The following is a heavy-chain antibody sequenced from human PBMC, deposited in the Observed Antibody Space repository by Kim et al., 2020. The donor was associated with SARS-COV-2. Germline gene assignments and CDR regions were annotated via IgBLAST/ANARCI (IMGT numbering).Heavy chain of an antibody. J-gene: IGHJ4*02. D-gene: IGHD2-15*01. V-gene: IGHV3-53*01. CDR1: GFNVLTNY. CDR2: IYSGDTKT. Sequence: GGSLRLSCGASGFNVLTNYLSWVRQTPGKGLEWVSTIYSGDTKTSYADSVKGRFTISRDNDKNTLYLQMNTLRAEDTAVYFCVRGGALGRGILVGSFDNWGQGTLVTVSS. CDR3: VRGGALGRGILVGSFDN.